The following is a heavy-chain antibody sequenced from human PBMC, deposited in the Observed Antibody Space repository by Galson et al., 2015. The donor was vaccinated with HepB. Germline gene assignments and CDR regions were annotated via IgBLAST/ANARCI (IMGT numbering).Heavy chain of an antibody. CDR2: ISYDGSNK. Sequence: SLRLSCAASGFTFSRYGMHWVRQAPGKGLEWVAVISYDGSNKYYADSVKGRFTISRDNSKNTLYLQMNSLRAEDTAVYYCAKVARYSSSPRGDYYYYGMDVWGQGTTVTVSS. D-gene: IGHD6-13*01. J-gene: IGHJ6*02. CDR3: AKVARYSSSPRGDYYYYGMDV. V-gene: IGHV3-30*18. CDR1: GFTFSRYG.